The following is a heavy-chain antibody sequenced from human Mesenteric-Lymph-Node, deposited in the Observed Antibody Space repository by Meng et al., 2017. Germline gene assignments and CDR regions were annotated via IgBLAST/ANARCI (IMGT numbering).Heavy chain of an antibody. D-gene: IGHD3-22*01. J-gene: IGHJ5*02. Sequence: ASVKVSCKASGYTFTGYYMHWVRQAPGQGLEWMGIINPSGGSTSYAQKFQGRVTMTRDTSTSTVYMELSSLRSEDTAVYYCARGGRITMIVVVDNWFDPWGQGTLVTVSS. V-gene: IGHV1-46*01. CDR1: GYTFTGYY. CDR3: ARGGRITMIVVVDNWFDP. CDR2: INPSGGST.